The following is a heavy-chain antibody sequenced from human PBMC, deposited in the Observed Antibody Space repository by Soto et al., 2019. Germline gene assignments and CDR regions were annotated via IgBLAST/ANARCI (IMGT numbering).Heavy chain of an antibody. V-gene: IGHV4-39*07. CDR3: ARGSPLPDTYYDILTGYSPFDY. CDR2: IYYSGST. Sequence: SETLSLTCTVSGGSISSSSYYWGWIRQPPGKGLEWIGSIYYSGSTYYNPSLKSRVTISVDTSKNQFSLKLSSVTAADTAVYYCARGSPLPDTYYDILTGYSPFDYWGQGTLVTVSS. CDR1: GGSISSSSYY. D-gene: IGHD3-9*01. J-gene: IGHJ4*02.